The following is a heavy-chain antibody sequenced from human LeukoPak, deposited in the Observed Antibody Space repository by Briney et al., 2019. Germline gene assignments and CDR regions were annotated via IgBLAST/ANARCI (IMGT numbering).Heavy chain of an antibody. CDR3: AKGGVPLNWFDP. D-gene: IGHD3-16*01. Sequence: GGSLRLSCEASGFTFSSYAMNWVRQAPGKGLEWVSAISGSGGSTYYADSVKGRFTISRDNSKNTLYLQMNSLRAEDTAVYYCAKGGVPLNWFDPWGQGTLVTVSS. J-gene: IGHJ5*02. CDR2: ISGSGGST. CDR1: GFTFSSYA. V-gene: IGHV3-23*01.